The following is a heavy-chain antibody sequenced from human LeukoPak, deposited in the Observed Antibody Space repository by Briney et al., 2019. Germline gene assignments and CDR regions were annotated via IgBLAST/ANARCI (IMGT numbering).Heavy chain of an antibody. CDR3: AREPLQSRPLDV. J-gene: IGHJ6*04. CDR2: IYASGIT. D-gene: IGHD4-11*01. V-gene: IGHV4-4*07. CDR1: GGSISSYY. Sequence: SETLSLTCTVSGGSISSYYWSWIRQPAGKGLEWIGRIYASGITNYNPSLRSRVTMSVDTSKNQFSLKLSSVTAADTAVYYCAREPLQSRPLDVWGKGTTVTVSS.